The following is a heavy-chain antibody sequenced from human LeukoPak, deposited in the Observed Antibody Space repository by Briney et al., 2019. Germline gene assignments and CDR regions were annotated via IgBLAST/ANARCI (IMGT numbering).Heavy chain of an antibody. CDR3: AKARGYSYGSGPFDY. J-gene: IGHJ4*02. CDR1: GFTFDDYA. D-gene: IGHD5-18*01. Sequence: GRSLRLSCAASGFTFDDYAMHWVRQAPGKGLEWVSGISWNSGSIGYADSVKGRFTISRDNAKNSLYLQMNSLRAEDMALYYCAKARGYSYGSGPFDYWGQGTLVTVSS. CDR2: ISWNSGSI. V-gene: IGHV3-9*03.